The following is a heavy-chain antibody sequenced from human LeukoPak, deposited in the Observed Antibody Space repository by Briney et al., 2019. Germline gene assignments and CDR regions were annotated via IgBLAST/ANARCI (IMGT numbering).Heavy chain of an antibody. CDR1: GFTFSSYA. Sequence: PGGSLRLSCAASGFTFSSYAMSWVRQAPGKGLEWVSGISNSGGSTYYADSVKGRFTVSRDNSKNTLYLQMNSLRAEDTAVYYCAGKAEWRSGLIYYYYMDVWGKGTMVTVSS. J-gene: IGHJ6*03. V-gene: IGHV3-23*01. D-gene: IGHD3-3*01. CDR2: ISNSGGST. CDR3: AGKAEWRSGLIYYYYMDV.